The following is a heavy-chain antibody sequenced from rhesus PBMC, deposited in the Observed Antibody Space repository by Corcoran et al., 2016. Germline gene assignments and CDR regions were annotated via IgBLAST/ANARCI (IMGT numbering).Heavy chain of an antibody. J-gene: IGHJ4*01. D-gene: IGHD3-34*01. Sequence: QVQLQESGPGVVKPSETLSLTCAVSGGSISGGYDWSWIRQPPGKGLEWIGYIYGSRGSTNYNPSLKNRVTISKDASKNEFSLKLSSVTAADTAVYYCARGPLTGVIGYWGQGVLVTVSS. CDR2: IYGSRGST. CDR1: GGSISGGYD. CDR3: ARGPLTGVIGY. V-gene: IGHV4-76*01.